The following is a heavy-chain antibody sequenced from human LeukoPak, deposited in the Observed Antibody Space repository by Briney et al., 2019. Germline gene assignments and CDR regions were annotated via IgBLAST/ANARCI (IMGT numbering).Heavy chain of an antibody. D-gene: IGHD3-22*01. CDR1: GYTFTSYG. CDR3: ARGMVRDSSGYYFGDY. J-gene: IGHJ4*02. CDR2: ISAYNGNT. Sequence: ASVTVSCKASGYTFTSYGISWVRQAPGQGLEWMGWISAYNGNTNYAQKLQGRVTMTTDTSTSTAYMELRSLRSDDTAVYYCARGMVRDSSGYYFGDYWGQGTLVTVSS. V-gene: IGHV1-18*01.